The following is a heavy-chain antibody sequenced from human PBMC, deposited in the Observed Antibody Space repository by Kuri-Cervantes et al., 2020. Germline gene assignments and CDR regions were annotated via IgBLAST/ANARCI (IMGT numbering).Heavy chain of an antibody. CDR2: LGSDGIAV. CDR1: GFTFSNYA. Sequence: GESLKISCEASGFTFSNYAMAWVRQGPGQGLEWVSSLGSDGIAVYYADSVRGRLSVSRDNAKNSLYLQMNSLRAEDTAVYYCAKSGVGGVNRHFDYWGQGTLVTSPQ. D-gene: IGHD3-16*01. V-gene: IGHV3-23*01. CDR3: AKSGVGGVNRHFDY. J-gene: IGHJ4*02.